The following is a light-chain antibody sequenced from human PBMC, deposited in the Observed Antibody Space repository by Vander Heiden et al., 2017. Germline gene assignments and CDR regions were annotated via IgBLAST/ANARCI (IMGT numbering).Light chain of an antibody. V-gene: IGLV1-44*01. J-gene: IGLJ2*01. CDR2: SNN. CDR3: AAWDDSLNGVV. Sequence: QSLLTQPLSASGTPAPTVPISLSGISSTIVSSTVNWYQQLPATAPKLLTSSNNQRPAGVPDRFSGSRSGTAASLAISGLQSEDEGDYFCAAWDDSLNGVVFGGGTKLTVL. CDR1: SSTIVSST.